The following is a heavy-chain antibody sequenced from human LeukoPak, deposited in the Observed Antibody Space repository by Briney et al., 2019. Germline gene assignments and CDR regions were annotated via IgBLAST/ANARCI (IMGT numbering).Heavy chain of an antibody. Sequence: SVKVSCKSSGGTFSSYAISWVRQAPGQGLEWMGRIIPIFGTANYAQKFQGRVTITTDESTSTAYMELSSLRSEDTAVYYCARDFDDYYDSSYFDYWGQGTLVTVSS. CDR3: ARDFDDYYDSSYFDY. CDR1: GGTFSSYA. V-gene: IGHV1-69*05. D-gene: IGHD3-22*01. J-gene: IGHJ4*02. CDR2: IIPIFGTA.